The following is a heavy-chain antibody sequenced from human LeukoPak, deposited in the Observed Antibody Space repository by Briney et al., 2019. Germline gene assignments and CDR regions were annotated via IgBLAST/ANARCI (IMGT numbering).Heavy chain of an antibody. CDR2: IYYTGNY. J-gene: IGHJ4*02. D-gene: IGHD3-22*01. CDR1: GGSISSSTSY. V-gene: IGHV4-39*01. CDR3: ARHPDYYDSPPDH. Sequence: SETLSLTCTFSGGSISSSTSYLGWIRQPPRKGLGWISNIYYTGNYNYNPSRKGRVTIYVDTSITHLFLKGRSLTAPDTAAYFCARHPDYYDSPPDHWGQGILVSVFS.